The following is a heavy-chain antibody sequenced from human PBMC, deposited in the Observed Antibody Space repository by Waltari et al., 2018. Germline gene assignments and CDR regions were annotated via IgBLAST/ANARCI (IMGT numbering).Heavy chain of an antibody. CDR1: GFTFSSYA. J-gene: IGHJ4*02. CDR3: ARAYYYGSGSYSY. CDR2: ISYDGSNK. Sequence: QVQLVESGGGVVQPGRSLRLSCAASGFTFSSYAMHWVRQAPGKGLEWVAVISYDGSNKSYADSVKGRFTISRDNSKNTLYLQMNSLRAEDTAVYYCARAYYYGSGSYSYWGQGTLVTVSS. V-gene: IGHV3-30-3*01. D-gene: IGHD3-10*01.